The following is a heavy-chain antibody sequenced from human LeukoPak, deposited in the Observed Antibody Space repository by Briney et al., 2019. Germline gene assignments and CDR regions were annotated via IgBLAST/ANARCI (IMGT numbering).Heavy chain of an antibody. CDR3: ARDNVYGSGTEY. CDR1: GFTFSTNA. J-gene: IGHJ4*02. CDR2: TSYDEGHK. D-gene: IGHD3-10*01. V-gene: IGHV3-30-3*01. Sequence: GGSLRLSCSASGFTFSTNAMHWVRQAPGKGLEWVAVTSYDEGHKYYADSVKGRFTISRDTANNTLYLQMNSLRAEDTAVYYCARDNVYGSGTEYWGQGTLVTVSS.